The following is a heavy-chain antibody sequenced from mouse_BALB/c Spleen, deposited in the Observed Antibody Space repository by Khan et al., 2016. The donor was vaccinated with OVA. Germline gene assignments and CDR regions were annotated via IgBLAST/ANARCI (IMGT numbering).Heavy chain of an antibody. CDR3: ARGGITAEYFDY. CDR2: VYPGDGNT. D-gene: IGHD1-1*01. CDR1: GYTFTSYW. J-gene: IGHJ2*01. Sequence: QVQLQQSGTELARPGASVKLSCKASGYTFTSYWMQWVKQRPGQGLEWIGAVYPGDGNTRYTQKFKGRATLSADKSSSTAYLQLSSLASEDSAVYYCARGGITAEYFDYWGQGTTLTVSS. V-gene: IGHV1-87*01.